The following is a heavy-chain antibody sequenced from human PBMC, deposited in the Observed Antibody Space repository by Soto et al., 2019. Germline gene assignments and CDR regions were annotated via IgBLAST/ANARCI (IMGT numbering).Heavy chain of an antibody. CDR3: TRWSELLQQFYYYYGMDV. CDR1: GFTFGDYA. CDR2: IRSKAYGGTT. V-gene: IGHV3-49*03. Sequence: GGSLRLSCTASGFTFGDYAMSWFRQAPGKGLEWVGFIRSKAYGGTTEYAASVKGRFTISRDDSKSIAYLQMNSLKTEDTAVYYCTRWSELLQQFYYYYGMDVWGQGTTVTVSS. J-gene: IGHJ6*02. D-gene: IGHD1-26*01.